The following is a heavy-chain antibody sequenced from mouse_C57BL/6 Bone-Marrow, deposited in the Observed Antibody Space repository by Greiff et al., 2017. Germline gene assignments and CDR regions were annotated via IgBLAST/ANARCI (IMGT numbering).Heavy chain of an antibody. CDR1: GFNIKDDY. Sequence: DVKLQESGAELVRPGASVKLSCTASGFNIKDDYTHWVKQRPEQGLEWIGWIDPENGDTEYASKFQGKATITADTSSNTAYLQLSSLTSEDTAVYYCMGDYYGSSYGFDYWGQGTTLTVSS. V-gene: IGHV14-4*01. CDR3: MGDYYGSSYGFDY. J-gene: IGHJ2*01. CDR2: IDPENGDT. D-gene: IGHD1-1*01.